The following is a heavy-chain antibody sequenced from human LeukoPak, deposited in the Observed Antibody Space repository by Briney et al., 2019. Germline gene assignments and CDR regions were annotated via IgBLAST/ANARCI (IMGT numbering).Heavy chain of an antibody. D-gene: IGHD3-22*01. V-gene: IGHV3-23*01. J-gene: IGHJ4*02. CDR2: ISGSGGST. Sequence: GGSLRLSCAASGFTFSSYAMSWVRQAPGKGLEWVSAISGSGGSTYYADSVKGRYTISRDNSKNTLYLQMNSLRAEDTAVYYCAKDHRDTMTFDYWGQGTLVTVSS. CDR3: AKDHRDTMTFDY. CDR1: GFTFSSYA.